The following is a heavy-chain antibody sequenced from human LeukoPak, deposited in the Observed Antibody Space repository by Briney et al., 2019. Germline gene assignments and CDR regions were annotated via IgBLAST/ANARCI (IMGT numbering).Heavy chain of an antibody. D-gene: IGHD2-15*01. J-gene: IGHJ5*02. CDR3: VRGGPSTWS. CDR2: ITSSSGTI. CDR1: GFTFSSYS. Sequence: GGSLRLSCADSGFTFSSYSMNWVRQAPGKGLEWVSFITSSSGTIYYADSVKGRFTISRDDAKNMLFLQMNSLRAEDTAVYYCVRGGPSTWSWGQGTLVTVSS. V-gene: IGHV3-48*04.